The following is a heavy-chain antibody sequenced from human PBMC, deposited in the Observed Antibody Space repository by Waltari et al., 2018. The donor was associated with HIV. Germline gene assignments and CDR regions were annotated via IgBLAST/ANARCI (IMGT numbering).Heavy chain of an antibody. J-gene: IGHJ6*02. CDR2: IYPSDSDT. CDR3: ARLGYFGSARCPSGYYYSYGMGV. Sequence: EVQLVQSVAEVKKPGASLKISCKGSGYNFTPYWISWVRQLPGQGLEWMGIIYPSDSDTSNIPSFRRQATISVDKSISTSYLQWNSLQASDTAMYYCARLGYFGSARCPSGYYYSYGMGVLGQGTTVTVS. D-gene: IGHD2-2*01. CDR1: GYNFTPYW. V-gene: IGHV5-51*01.